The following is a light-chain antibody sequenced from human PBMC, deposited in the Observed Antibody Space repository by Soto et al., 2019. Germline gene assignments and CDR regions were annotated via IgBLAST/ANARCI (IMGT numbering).Light chain of an antibody. V-gene: IGKV1-5*01. CDR3: QQYSSRST. J-gene: IGKJ1*01. CDR1: QSISNW. CDR2: DAS. Sequence: DIQMTQSPSTLSASVGDRFTITCRASQSISNWLAWYQQKPGKAPNLLIYDASSLQSGVPSRFSGSGFGTEFTLTISSLQPGDFATYYCQQYSSRSTFGQGTKVDIK.